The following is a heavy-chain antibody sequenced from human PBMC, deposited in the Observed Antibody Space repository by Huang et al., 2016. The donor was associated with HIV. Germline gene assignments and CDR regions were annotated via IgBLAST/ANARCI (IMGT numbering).Heavy chain of an antibody. CDR2: INGGNGDT. CDR3: AREGSDYVWGSYRLSWFDP. D-gene: IGHD3-16*02. Sequence: QVQLVQSGAEVKKPGASVKVSCKTSGYTFTKYALHWVRQAPGQRLEWMGWINGGNGDTEYLEKLKGRVTITRDTSARTVYMEMSSLTSEVTAVYYCAREGSDYVWGSYRLSWFDPWGQGTLVTVSS. J-gene: IGHJ5*02. V-gene: IGHV1-3*01. CDR1: GYTFTKYA.